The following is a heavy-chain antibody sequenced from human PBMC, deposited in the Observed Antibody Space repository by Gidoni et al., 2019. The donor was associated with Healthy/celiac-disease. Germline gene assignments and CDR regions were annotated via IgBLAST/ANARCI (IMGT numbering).Heavy chain of an antibody. D-gene: IGHD5-18*01. CDR1: GGSISSGGYY. V-gene: IGHV4-31*03. CDR3: AGGYSYGYLY. CDR2: IYYSWST. Sequence: HVQLQESGPGLVKPSQTLSLTCTVSGGSISSGGYYWSWIRQHPGKGLEWIGYIYYSWSTYYNPSLKSRVTISVDTSKNQFSRKLSSVTAADTAVYYGAGGYSYGYLYWGQGTLVTVSS. J-gene: IGHJ4*02.